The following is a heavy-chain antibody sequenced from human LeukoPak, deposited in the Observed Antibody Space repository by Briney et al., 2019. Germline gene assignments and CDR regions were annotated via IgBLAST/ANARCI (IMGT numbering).Heavy chain of an antibody. V-gene: IGHV3-7*02. Sequence: GGSLRLSCGASGFTFSSYWMSWVRQAPGKGLEWVANIKEDGSEEYYVDSVKGRFTISRYNAKNSLYLQMNSLRAEDTAVYYCARGSSLDHDAFDIWGQGTMVTVSS. CDR1: GFTFSSYW. CDR3: ARGSSLDHDAFDI. CDR2: IKEDGSEE. J-gene: IGHJ3*02.